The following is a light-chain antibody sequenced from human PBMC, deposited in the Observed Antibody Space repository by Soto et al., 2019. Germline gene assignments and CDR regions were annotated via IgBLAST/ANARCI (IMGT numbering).Light chain of an antibody. Sequence: EIVMTQSPATLAVSPWERATPSRRASQSVSSNLAWYQHKPGQAPRLLIYGASTRATGIPARFSGSGSGTEFTLTISSLQSEDFAVYYCQQYNNWPITFGQGTRLEI. V-gene: IGKV3-15*01. CDR2: GAS. CDR3: QQYNNWPIT. J-gene: IGKJ5*01. CDR1: QSVSSN.